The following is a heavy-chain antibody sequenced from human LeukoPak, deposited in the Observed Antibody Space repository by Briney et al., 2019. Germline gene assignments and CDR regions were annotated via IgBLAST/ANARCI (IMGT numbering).Heavy chain of an antibody. V-gene: IGHV3-43*02. J-gene: IGHJ4*02. D-gene: IGHD3-22*01. CDR1: GFTFDDYA. CDR3: AKDPYYDSSGYYGGDFDY. Sequence: PGGSLRLSCAASGFTFDDYAMHWVRHAPGKGLEWVSLISGDGGSTYYADSVKGRFTISRDNGKNSLYLQMNSLRTEDTALYYCAKDPYYDSSGYYGGDFDYWGQGTLVTVSS. CDR2: ISGDGGST.